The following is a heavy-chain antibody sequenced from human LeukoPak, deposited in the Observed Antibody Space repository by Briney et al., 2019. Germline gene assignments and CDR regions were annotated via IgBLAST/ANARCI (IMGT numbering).Heavy chain of an antibody. Sequence: PSETLSLTCTASGGSISSSNYYWGWIRQPPGKGLEWIASIHYSETTYHNPSLKRRVTISVDTSKNHFSLKLSSVAAADTAVYYCARGPTYQPIDFWGQGTLVTVSS. CDR3: ARGPTYQPIDF. D-gene: IGHD2-2*01. CDR2: IHYSETT. CDR1: GGSISSSNYY. V-gene: IGHV4-39*02. J-gene: IGHJ4*02.